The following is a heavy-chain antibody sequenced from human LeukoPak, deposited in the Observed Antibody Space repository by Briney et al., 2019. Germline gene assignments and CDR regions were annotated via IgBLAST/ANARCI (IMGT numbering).Heavy chain of an antibody. CDR1: GGTFSSYA. CDR3: ARASTHRYNWKSGQLNDAFDI. D-gene: IGHD1-20*01. J-gene: IGHJ3*02. CDR2: IIPIFDTS. Sequence: GASVKVSCKASGGTFSSYAISWVRQAPGQGLEWMGGIIPIFDTSNYAQRFQGRVSITADKSTSTAYLELSSLRSEDTAVYYCARASTHRYNWKSGQLNDAFDIWGQGTMVTVSS. V-gene: IGHV1-69*06.